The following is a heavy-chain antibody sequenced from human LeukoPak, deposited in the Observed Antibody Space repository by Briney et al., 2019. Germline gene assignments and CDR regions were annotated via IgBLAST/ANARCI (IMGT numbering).Heavy chain of an antibody. Sequence: GESLRISCKGSGYSFTNSYIGWVRQMPGKGLEWMGIIYPGDSDTRYSPSFQGQVTISADKSLNTAYLQWNSLEASDTAMYYCARTTVSTTYFDYWGQGSLVTVSS. CDR3: ARTTVSTTYFDY. CDR1: GYSFTNSY. D-gene: IGHD4-17*01. V-gene: IGHV5-51*01. CDR2: IYPGDSDT. J-gene: IGHJ4*02.